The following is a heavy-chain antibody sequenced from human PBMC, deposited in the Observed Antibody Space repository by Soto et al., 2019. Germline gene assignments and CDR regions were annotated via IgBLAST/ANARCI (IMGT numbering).Heavy chain of an antibody. Sequence: QVQLVESGGGVVQPGRSLRLSCAASGFTFSSYAMHWVRQAPGKGLEWVAVISYDGSNKYYADSVKGRFTISRDNSKNTLYLQMNRLRAEDTAVYYCARAPDYDFWGQFDYWGQGTLVTVSS. D-gene: IGHD3-3*01. CDR2: ISYDGSNK. J-gene: IGHJ4*02. V-gene: IGHV3-30-3*01. CDR3: ARAPDYDFWGQFDY. CDR1: GFTFSSYA.